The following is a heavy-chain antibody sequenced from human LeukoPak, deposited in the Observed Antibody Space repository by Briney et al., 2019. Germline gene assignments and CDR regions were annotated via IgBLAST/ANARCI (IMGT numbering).Heavy chain of an antibody. CDR1: GFTFSSYW. CDR3: ARAPGDPPNY. Sequence: GGSLRLSCAASGFTFSSYWMSWVRQAPGKGLEWVANIKQDGSEIYYVDSVKGRFTISRDNAKNSLYLQMKSPRVEDTAVYYCARAPGDPPNYWGQGTLVTVSS. J-gene: IGHJ4*02. CDR2: IKQDGSEI. V-gene: IGHV3-7*03.